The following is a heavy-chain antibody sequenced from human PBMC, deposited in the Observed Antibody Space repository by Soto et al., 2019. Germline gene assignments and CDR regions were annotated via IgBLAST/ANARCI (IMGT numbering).Heavy chain of an antibody. V-gene: IGHV1-2*02. CDR2: INPNSGGT. Sequence: PSVKVSCTASGYTFTGYYMHWVRQAPGQGLEWMGWINPNSGGTNYAQKFQGRVTMTRDTSKNQFSLKLSSVTAADTAVYHCARGRRHYDFWSGYNYWFDPWGQGTLVTVSS. CDR3: ARGRRHYDFWSGYNYWFDP. CDR1: GYTFTGYY. D-gene: IGHD3-3*01. J-gene: IGHJ5*02.